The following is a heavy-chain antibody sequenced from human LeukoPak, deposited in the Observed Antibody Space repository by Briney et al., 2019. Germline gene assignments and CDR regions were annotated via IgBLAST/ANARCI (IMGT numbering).Heavy chain of an antibody. J-gene: IGHJ4*02. D-gene: IGHD1-14*01. CDR3: ARPDRH. CDR2: IYSGGST. V-gene: IGHV3-53*01. Sequence: GGSLRLSCSASGFTVSSNYMSWVRQAPGKGLEWVSVIYSGGSTYYADSVKGRFTISRDNSKNTLYLQINNLRAEDTAVYYCARPDRHWGQGTLVTVSS. CDR1: GFTVSSNY.